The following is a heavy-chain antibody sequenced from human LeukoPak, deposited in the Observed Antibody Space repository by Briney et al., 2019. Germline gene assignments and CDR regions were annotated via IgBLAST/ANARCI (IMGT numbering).Heavy chain of an antibody. CDR1: GGTFSSYA. Sequence: SVKVSCKASGGTFSSYAISWVRQAPGQGLECMGRIIPIFGTANYAQKFQGRVTITTDESTSTAYMELSSLRSEDTAVYYCARGRYYGSGGNYMDVWGKGTTVTVSS. V-gene: IGHV1-69*05. D-gene: IGHD3-10*01. J-gene: IGHJ6*03. CDR3: ARGRYYGSGGNYMDV. CDR2: IIPIFGTA.